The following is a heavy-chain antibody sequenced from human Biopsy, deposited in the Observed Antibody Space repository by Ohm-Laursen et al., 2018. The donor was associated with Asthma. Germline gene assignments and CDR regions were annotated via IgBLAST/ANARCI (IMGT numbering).Heavy chain of an antibody. Sequence: SDTLSLTCFVSGDAMSTSGSYWGWIRQSPGKGLEWIGSIYYSGRTYYNPSLESRVTISADTSKNHFSLKVTSVTAADTAVYYCARAVSSSSYWYFDPWGRGDLVTVSS. D-gene: IGHD6-6*01. J-gene: IGHJ2*01. CDR1: GDAMSTSGSY. V-gene: IGHV4-39*02. CDR2: IYYSGRT. CDR3: ARAVSSSSYWYFDP.